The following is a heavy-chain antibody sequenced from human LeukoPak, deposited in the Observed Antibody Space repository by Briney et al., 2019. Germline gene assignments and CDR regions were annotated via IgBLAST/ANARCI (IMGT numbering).Heavy chain of an antibody. D-gene: IGHD3-22*01. CDR2: ISDSGGST. CDR1: GITLSNYG. CDR3: AKRGVVIRVILVGFHKEAYYFDS. J-gene: IGHJ4*02. Sequence: GGSLRLSCAVSGITLSNYGMSWVRQAPGKGLEWVAGISDSGGSTNCADSVKGRFTTSRDNPKNTLYLQMNSLRAEDTAVYFCAKRGVVIRVILVGFHKEAYYFDSWGQGALVTVSS. V-gene: IGHV3-23*01.